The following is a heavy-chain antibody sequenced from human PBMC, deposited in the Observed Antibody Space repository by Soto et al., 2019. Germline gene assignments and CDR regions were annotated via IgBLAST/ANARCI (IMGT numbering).Heavy chain of an antibody. D-gene: IGHD5-12*01. CDR1: GYRFTSYW. CDR2: IYPGDSDT. J-gene: IGHJ1*01. Sequence: GESLKISCKGSGYRFTSYWIGWVRQMPGKGLEWMGIIYPGDSDTRYSPSFQGQVTISADKSISTAYLQWSSLKASDTAMYYCASPQPARLSGFQHWGQGTLVTVSS. CDR3: ASPQPARLSGFQH. V-gene: IGHV5-51*01.